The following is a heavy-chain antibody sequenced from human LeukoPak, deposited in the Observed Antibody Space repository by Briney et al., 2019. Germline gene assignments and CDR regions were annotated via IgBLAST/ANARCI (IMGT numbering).Heavy chain of an antibody. CDR2: ISRSTRTI. V-gene: IGHV3-48*03. Sequence: GGSLRLSCVGSGLTLSSYEMNWVRQAPGKGLEWVSYISRSTRTIYYADSVKGRFTISRDNAKNSLYLQMNSLRAEDTAVYYCASGGSEDYWGQGTLVTVSS. J-gene: IGHJ4*02. D-gene: IGHD1-26*01. CDR3: ASGGSEDY. CDR1: GLTLSSYE.